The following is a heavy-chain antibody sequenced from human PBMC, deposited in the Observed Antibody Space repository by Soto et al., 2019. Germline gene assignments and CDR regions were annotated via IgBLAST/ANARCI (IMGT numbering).Heavy chain of an antibody. J-gene: IGHJ4*02. Sequence: QVQLVQSGAEVKKPGSSVKVSCKASGGTFSSYAITGVRQAPGQGLEWMGGIIPIFGTANYAQKVQGRVTITADESTSTAYMELSSLRSEDTAVYYCSRVEGVWFGESFDSWGQRTLVTVSS. CDR1: GGTFSSYA. CDR2: IIPIFGTA. V-gene: IGHV1-69*01. CDR3: SRVEGVWFGESFDS. D-gene: IGHD3-10*01.